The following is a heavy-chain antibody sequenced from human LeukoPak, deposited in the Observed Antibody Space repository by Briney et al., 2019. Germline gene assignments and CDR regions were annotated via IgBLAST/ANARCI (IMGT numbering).Heavy chain of an antibody. V-gene: IGHV3-21*01. Sequence: GGSLRLSCAASGFTFSSYSMNWVRQSPGKGLAWDSSISSSSSYIYYADSVKGRFTISRDNAKNSLYLQMNSLRAEDTAVYYCARDPPEYYDILTGSSGGQGTLVTVSS. CDR1: GFTFSSYS. CDR2: ISSSSSYI. D-gene: IGHD3-9*01. CDR3: ARDPPEYYDILTGSS. J-gene: IGHJ4*02.